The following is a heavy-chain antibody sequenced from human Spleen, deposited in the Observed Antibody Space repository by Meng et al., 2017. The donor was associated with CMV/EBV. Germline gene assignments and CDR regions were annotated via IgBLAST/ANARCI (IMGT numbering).Heavy chain of an antibody. CDR2: IKSETDGGTT. Sequence: GGSLRLSCAASGFTFTNAWMSWVRQAPGKGLEWVGRIKSETDGGTTEYAAPVKGRFTISRDDSKNTLYLQMNSLKTEDTALYYCTTGPADIRRDYWGQGTLVTVSS. CDR3: TTGPADIRRDY. J-gene: IGHJ4*02. V-gene: IGHV3-15*01. D-gene: IGHD2-2*01. CDR1: GFTFTNAW.